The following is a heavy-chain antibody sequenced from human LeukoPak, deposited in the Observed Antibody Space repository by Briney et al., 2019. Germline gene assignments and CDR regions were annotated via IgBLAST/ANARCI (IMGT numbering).Heavy chain of an antibody. J-gene: IGHJ5*02. Sequence: GGSLRLSCAASGFTFSSYGMHWVRQAPGKGLECVAVIWYDGSKKYYADSVKGRFTISRDNSKNTLYLQMNSLRAEDTAVYYCAREREVTWFDPWGQGTLVTVSS. CDR2: IWYDGSKK. CDR1: GFTFSSYG. D-gene: IGHD2-21*02. V-gene: IGHV3-33*01. CDR3: AREREVTWFDP.